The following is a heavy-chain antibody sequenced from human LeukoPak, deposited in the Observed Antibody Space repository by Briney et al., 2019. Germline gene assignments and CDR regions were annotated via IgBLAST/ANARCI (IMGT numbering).Heavy chain of an antibody. CDR2: INYSGST. CDR3: ARGPGVRGVITDY. J-gene: IGHJ4*02. D-gene: IGHD3-10*01. Sequence: PSETLSITCAVYGGSFSGYYWSWIRQPPGKGLEWIGEINYSGSTNYNPSLKSRVTISVDTSKNQFSLKLSSVTAADTAVYYCARGPGVRGVITDYWGQGTLVTVSS. CDR1: GGSFSGYY. V-gene: IGHV4-34*01.